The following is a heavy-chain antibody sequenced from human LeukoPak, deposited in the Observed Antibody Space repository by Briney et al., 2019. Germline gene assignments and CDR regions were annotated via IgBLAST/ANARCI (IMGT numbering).Heavy chain of an antibody. D-gene: IGHD3/OR15-3a*01. CDR1: GFTFSSYA. Sequence: GGSLRLSCAASGFTFSSYAMSWVRQAPGKGLEWVSAISGSGGSTYYADSVKGRFTISRDNSKNTLYLQMNSLRAEDTAVYYCAKSQLDWAGPMGDAFDIWGQGTMVTVSS. CDR2: ISGSGGST. V-gene: IGHV3-23*01. J-gene: IGHJ3*02. CDR3: AKSQLDWAGPMGDAFDI.